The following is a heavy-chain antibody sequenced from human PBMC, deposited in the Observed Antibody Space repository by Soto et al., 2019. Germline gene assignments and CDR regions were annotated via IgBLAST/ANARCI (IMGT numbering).Heavy chain of an antibody. Sequence: ASVKVSCKASGYTFTNYAIHWVRQGPGQRLEWMGWINAGNAKTKYSQKFQGRVTISRDTSASTAYMELSSLRSEDMAVYYCARDGAVAGNTNFDYWGQGTLVTVSS. CDR2: INAGNAKT. CDR1: GYTFTNYA. J-gene: IGHJ4*02. V-gene: IGHV1-3*01. CDR3: ARDGAVAGNTNFDY. D-gene: IGHD6-19*01.